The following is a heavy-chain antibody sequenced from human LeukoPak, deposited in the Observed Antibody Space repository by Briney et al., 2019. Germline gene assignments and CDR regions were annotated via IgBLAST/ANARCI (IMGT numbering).Heavy chain of an antibody. CDR3: AGSQGGATSYFDY. CDR1: GGSISSSSYY. Sequence: SETLSLTCTVSGGSISSSSYYWGWIRQPPGKGLEWIGSIYYSGSTYYNPSLKSRVTISVDTSKNQFSLKLSSVTAADTAVYYCAGSQGGATSYFDYWGQGTLVTVSS. D-gene: IGHD3-16*01. J-gene: IGHJ4*02. CDR2: IYYSGST. V-gene: IGHV4-39*07.